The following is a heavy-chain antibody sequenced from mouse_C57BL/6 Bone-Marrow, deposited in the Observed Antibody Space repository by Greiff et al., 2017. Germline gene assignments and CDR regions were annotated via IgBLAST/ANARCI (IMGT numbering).Heavy chain of an antibody. CDR1: GFSFSDYG. J-gene: IGHJ1*03. D-gene: IGHD1-1*01. Sequence: VQLQQSGGGLVKPGGSLSLSCAASGFSFSDYGMHWVRQAPEKGLEWVAYISSGSSTIYYADTVKGRFTISRDNAKNTLFLQMTSLRSEDTAMYYDADCGSSYGDWYDDVWDTGTTVTVTS. CDR3: ADCGSSYGDWYDDV. V-gene: IGHV5-17*01. CDR2: ISSGSSTI.